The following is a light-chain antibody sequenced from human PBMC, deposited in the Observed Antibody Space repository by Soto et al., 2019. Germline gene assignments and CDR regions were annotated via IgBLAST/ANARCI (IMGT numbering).Light chain of an antibody. CDR3: QQYDNLPALT. Sequence: DIQMTQSPSSLSASVGDRVTITCQASQDISNYLNWYQQKPGKAPKLLIYDASNLETGVPSGFSGSGSGTDFTFTISSLQPEDIATYYCQQYDNLPALTFGGGTKVDIK. CDR1: QDISNY. J-gene: IGKJ4*01. CDR2: DAS. V-gene: IGKV1-33*01.